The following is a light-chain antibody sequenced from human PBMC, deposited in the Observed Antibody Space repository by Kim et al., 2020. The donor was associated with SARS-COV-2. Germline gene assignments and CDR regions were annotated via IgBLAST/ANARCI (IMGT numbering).Light chain of an antibody. Sequence: QRVTISCSGSSSNIGSNYVSWYQQLPGAAPKLLIYENYQRPSGVPDRFSASKSGTSASLAISGLRSEDEADYYCAAWDNSLSVHYVFGTGTQLTVL. CDR2: ENY. J-gene: IGLJ1*01. CDR1: SSNIGSNY. CDR3: AAWDNSLSVHYV. V-gene: IGLV1-47*01.